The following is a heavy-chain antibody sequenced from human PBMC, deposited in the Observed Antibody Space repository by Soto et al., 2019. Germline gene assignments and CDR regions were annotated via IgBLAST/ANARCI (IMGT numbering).Heavy chain of an antibody. Sequence: PGGSLRLSCVASGFTFSNHGMHWFRQAPGKGLEWVTVIWYDGTNRFYADSVKGRFTISRDISENTVYLQMDSLRSEDTAVYYCARESSSGRRDRIDYWGQGTLVTVSS. J-gene: IGHJ4*02. CDR2: IWYDGTNR. D-gene: IGHD6-19*01. V-gene: IGHV3-33*01. CDR1: GFTFSNHG. CDR3: ARESSSGRRDRIDY.